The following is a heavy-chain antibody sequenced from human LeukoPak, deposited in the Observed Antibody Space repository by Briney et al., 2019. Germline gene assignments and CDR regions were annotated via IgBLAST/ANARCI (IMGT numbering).Heavy chain of an antibody. D-gene: IGHD2-15*01. J-gene: IGHJ4*02. CDR2: ISGRGSSI. CDR1: GFTFSGYS. Sequence: GGSLRLSCAASGFTFSGYSMNWVRQAPGKGLEWVSYISGRGSSIYYADSVKGRFTISRDNAENSLYLRMNSLRAEDTAVYYCAKAGRQYYFDYWGQGALVTVSS. V-gene: IGHV3-48*01. CDR3: AKAGRQYYFDY.